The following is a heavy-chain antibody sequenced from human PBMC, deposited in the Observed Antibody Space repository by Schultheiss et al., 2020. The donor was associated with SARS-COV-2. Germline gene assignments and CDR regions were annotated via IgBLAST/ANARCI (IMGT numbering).Heavy chain of an antibody. CDR1: GGSISSYY. D-gene: IGHD2-2*01. CDR3: ARDLRYCSSTSCYHDYYYGMDV. Sequence: SETLSLTCTVSGGSISSYYWSWIRQPPGKGLEWIGYIYYSGSTNYNPSLKSRVTISVDTSKNQFSLKLSSVTAADTAVYYCARDLRYCSSTSCYHDYYYGMDVWGQGTTVTVLL. V-gene: IGHV4-59*01. CDR2: IYYSGST. J-gene: IGHJ6*02.